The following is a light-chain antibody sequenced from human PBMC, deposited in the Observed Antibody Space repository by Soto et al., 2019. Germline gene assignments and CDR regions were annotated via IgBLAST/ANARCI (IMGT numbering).Light chain of an antibody. CDR2: AAS. CDR1: QSVSSN. J-gene: IGKJ4*01. Sequence: EIVMTQSPDTLFVSLGEGATLSCRASQSVSSNYLAWYQQKPGQAPTLLIYAASSRATGIPDRFSGSGSGTEFTLTISSLQSEDFAVYYCQQYNNWPLTFGGGTKV. CDR3: QQYNNWPLT. V-gene: IGKV3D-15*01.